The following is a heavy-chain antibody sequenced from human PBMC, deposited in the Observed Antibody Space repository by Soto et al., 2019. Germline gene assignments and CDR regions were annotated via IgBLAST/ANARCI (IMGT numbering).Heavy chain of an antibody. V-gene: IGHV1-69*04. J-gene: IGHJ4*02. CDR3: ARDPGAEWSAKDY. CDR1: GGTFSSYT. D-gene: IGHD2-8*01. CDR2: IIPILGIA. Sequence: SVKVSCKASGGTFSSYTISWVRQAPGQGLEWMGRIIPILGIANYAQKFQGRVTITADKSTSTAYMELSSLRSDDTAVYYCARDPGAEWSAKDYWGQGTLVTVSS.